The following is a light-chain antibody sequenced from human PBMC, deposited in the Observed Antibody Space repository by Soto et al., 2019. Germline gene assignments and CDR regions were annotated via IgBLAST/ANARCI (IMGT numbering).Light chain of an antibody. CDR1: QSFSSY. CDR2: DAS. CDR3: QQRSDWLGT. J-gene: IGKJ2*01. V-gene: IGKV3-11*01. Sequence: EIVLTQSPATLSLSPGERATLSCRASQSFSSYLAWYQQKPGQAPRLLIYDASNRATGIPARFSCSGSGTDFTLTISSLEPEDFAVYFCQQRSDWLGTFGQGTKLEIK.